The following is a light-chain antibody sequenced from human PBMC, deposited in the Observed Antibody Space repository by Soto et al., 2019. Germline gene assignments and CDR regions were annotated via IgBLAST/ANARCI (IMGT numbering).Light chain of an antibody. J-gene: IGKJ1*01. CDR2: AAS. Sequence: DIQMTQSPSSLSASVGDRVTITCRASQSITNYLAWYQQKPGKVPKLLIFAASILQSGAPSRFSGSGSGTEFTLTISSLQPEDVATYYCQKYNSASWTFGQGTKVDIK. V-gene: IGKV1-27*01. CDR1: QSITNY. CDR3: QKYNSASWT.